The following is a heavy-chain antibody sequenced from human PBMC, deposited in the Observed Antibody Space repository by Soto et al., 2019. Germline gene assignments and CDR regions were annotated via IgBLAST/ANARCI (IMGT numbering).Heavy chain of an antibody. V-gene: IGHV1-3*01. J-gene: IGHJ4*02. CDR2: INVGNGNT. D-gene: IGHD3-22*01. Sequence: QVQFVQSGAEGKKPGASVKVSCKTPGYTFTRNNIHWVRQAPGQRLEWMGWINVGNGNTRYSQKFQGRLTLTRDTPGNTAYLELNSLISEDTAVYYCATPQDYDGCLDSWGQGTLVTVSS. CDR3: ATPQDYDGCLDS. CDR1: GYTFTRNN.